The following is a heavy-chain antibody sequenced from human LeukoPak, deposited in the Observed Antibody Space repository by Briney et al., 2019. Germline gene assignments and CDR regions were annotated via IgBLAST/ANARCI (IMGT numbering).Heavy chain of an antibody. J-gene: IGHJ4*02. V-gene: IGHV3-30*02. Sequence: GGSLRLSCAASGFTFSSYGMHWVRQAPGKGLEWVAFIRYDGSNKYYADSVKGRFTISRDNSKNTLYLQMNSLRAEDTAVYYCAKLYYGVLTGYYPTDYWGQGTLVTVSS. CDR3: AKLYYGVLTGYYPTDY. CDR1: GFTFSSYG. D-gene: IGHD3-9*01. CDR2: IRYDGSNK.